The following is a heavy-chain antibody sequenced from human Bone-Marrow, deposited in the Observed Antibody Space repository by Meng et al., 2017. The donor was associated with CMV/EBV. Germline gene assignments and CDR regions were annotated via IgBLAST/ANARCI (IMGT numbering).Heavy chain of an antibody. CDR2: ISTSSRYI. V-gene: IGHV3-21*01. CDR3: ARALGVVGATRAFQH. D-gene: IGHD1-26*01. J-gene: IGHJ1*01. Sequence: GGSLRLSCAASGFTFSTYSMSWVRQTPGKGLEWVSSISTSSRYIDYADSVKGRFTISRDNAKNSLYLQRNSLRAEDTAVYYCARALGVVGATRAFQHWGQGTLVTVSS. CDR1: GFTFSTYS.